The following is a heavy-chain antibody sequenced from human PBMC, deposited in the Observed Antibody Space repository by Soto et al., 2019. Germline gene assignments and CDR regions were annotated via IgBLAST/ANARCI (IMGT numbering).Heavy chain of an antibody. CDR1: GYTFSNYG. CDR2: ISGYDHRT. Sequence: QLVQSGVEVKKPGASVRVSCKASGYTFSNYGISWVRQAPGHGLEWMGWISGYDHRTNYGQRFQGRGTLTTDTATIATYMDLSSLTSYDTAVYYCARDWEDTRLITCFDPWGQGTLVTVSS. CDR3: ARDWEDTRLITCFDP. V-gene: IGHV1-18*01. D-gene: IGHD1-26*01. J-gene: IGHJ5*02.